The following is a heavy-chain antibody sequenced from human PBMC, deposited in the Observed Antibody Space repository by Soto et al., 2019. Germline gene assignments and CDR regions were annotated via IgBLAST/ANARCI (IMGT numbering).Heavy chain of an antibody. CDR1: GYSFISNW. D-gene: IGHD3-10*01. CDR3: ATDYYASGSYLDH. CDR2: IDPSDSYT. J-gene: IGHJ4*02. V-gene: IGHV5-10-1*01. Sequence: PGESLKISCKGSGYSFISNWITWVRQMPGKGLEWMGRIDPSDSYTNYSPSFQGHVTISADKSISTAYLQWSSLKASDTAMYYCATDYYASGSYLDHWGQGTLVTVS.